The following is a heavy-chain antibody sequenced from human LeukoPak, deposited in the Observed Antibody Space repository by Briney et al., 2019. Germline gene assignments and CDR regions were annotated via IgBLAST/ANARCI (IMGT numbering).Heavy chain of an antibody. CDR1: GYSFTSYW. V-gene: IGHV5-51*01. J-gene: IGHJ6*02. Sequence: GESLKISCKGSGYSFTSYWIGWVRQMPGKGLEWMGIIYPGDPDTRYSPSFQGQVTISADKSISTAYLQWSSLKASDTAMYYCARLGYGTGFDYGMDVWGQGTTVTVSS. CDR3: ARLGYGTGFDYGMDV. D-gene: IGHD5-12*01. CDR2: IYPGDPDT.